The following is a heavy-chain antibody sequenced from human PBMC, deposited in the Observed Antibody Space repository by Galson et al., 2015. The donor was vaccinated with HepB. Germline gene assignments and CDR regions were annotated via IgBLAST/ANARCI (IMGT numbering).Heavy chain of an antibody. CDR1: GFTFSNAW. Sequence: SLRLSCAASGFTFSNAWMSWVRQAPGKGLEWVGRIKSKTDGGTTDYAAPVKGRFTISRDDSKNTLYLQRNSLKTEDTAVYYCTTGDGIWFGELLFDYWGQGTLVTVSS. CDR3: TTGDGIWFGELLFDY. D-gene: IGHD3-10*01. V-gene: IGHV3-15*01. CDR2: IKSKTDGGTT. J-gene: IGHJ4*02.